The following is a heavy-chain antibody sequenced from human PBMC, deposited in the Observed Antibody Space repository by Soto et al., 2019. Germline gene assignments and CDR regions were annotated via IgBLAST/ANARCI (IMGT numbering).Heavy chain of an antibody. CDR1: GDSISSRSYY. CDR2: IYYSGST. J-gene: IGHJ5*02. D-gene: IGHD2-2*01. V-gene: IGHV4-39*01. CDR3: ARGLRRQLLNWFDP. Sequence: SETLSLTCTVTGDSISSRSYYWGWIRQPPGKGLEWIGSIYYSGSTYNNPSLRSRVSMSIDTSKDQFSLKLKSVTAADTALYFCARGLRRQLLNWFDPWGQGTLVTVSS.